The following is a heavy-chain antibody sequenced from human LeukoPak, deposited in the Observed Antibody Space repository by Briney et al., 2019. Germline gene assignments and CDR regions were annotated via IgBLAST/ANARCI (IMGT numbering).Heavy chain of an antibody. Sequence: GGSLRLSCAASGFNFSDYYMSWVRQAPGRGLEWISFFSSGDTNIKYADSVKGRFTISRDNAKNSLYLQMNSLRAEDTAVYFCAREIHATGYYYGGDYMDVWGEGTTVTVSS. J-gene: IGHJ6*03. D-gene: IGHD3-22*01. CDR3: AREIHATGYYYGGDYMDV. V-gene: IGHV3-11*04. CDR1: GFNFSDYY. CDR2: FSSGDTNI.